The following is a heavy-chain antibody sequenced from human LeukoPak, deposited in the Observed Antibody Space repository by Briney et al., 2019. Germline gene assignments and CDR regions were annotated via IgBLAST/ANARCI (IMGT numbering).Heavy chain of an antibody. V-gene: IGHV4-30-4*01. CDR1: GGSISIGDYY. J-gene: IGHJ6*02. D-gene: IGHD2-2*01. CDR3: ASNIVVVPAEGYYYGMDV. Sequence: SQTLSLTSTVSGGSISIGDYYWSWIRQPPGKGLEWIGYIYYSGSTYYNPSLKSQVTKSVDTSKNQFSLKLSSVTAADTAVYYCASNIVVVPAEGYYYGMDVWGQGTTVTVSS. CDR2: IYYSGST.